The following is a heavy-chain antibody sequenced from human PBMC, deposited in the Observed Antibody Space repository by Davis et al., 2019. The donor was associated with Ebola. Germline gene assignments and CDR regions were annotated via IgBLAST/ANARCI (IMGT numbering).Heavy chain of an antibody. J-gene: IGHJ6*02. V-gene: IGHV3-11*05. CDR3: ARDSGDYRSLYYYGMDV. CDR2: ISSSSSYT. D-gene: IGHD4-17*01. CDR1: GFTFSDYY. Sequence: GESLKISCAASGFTFSDYYMSWIRQAPGKGLEWVSYISSSSSYTNYADSVKGRFTISRDNAKNSLYLQMNSLRAEDTAVYYCARDSGDYRSLYYYGMDVWGQGTTVTVSS.